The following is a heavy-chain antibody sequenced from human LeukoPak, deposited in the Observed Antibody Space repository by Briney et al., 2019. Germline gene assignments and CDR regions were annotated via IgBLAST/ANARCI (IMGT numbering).Heavy chain of an antibody. V-gene: IGHV4-4*07. CDR3: ARSRSSGWTYNAFDI. D-gene: IGHD6-19*01. CDR2: IYTSGST. J-gene: IGHJ3*02. Sequence: SETLSLTCTVSGGSISSYYWSWIRQPAGKGLEWIGRIYTSGSTNYNPSLKSRVTMSVDTSKNQFSLRLSSVTAADTAVLYCARSRSSGWTYNAFDIWGQGTMVTVSS. CDR1: GGSISSYY.